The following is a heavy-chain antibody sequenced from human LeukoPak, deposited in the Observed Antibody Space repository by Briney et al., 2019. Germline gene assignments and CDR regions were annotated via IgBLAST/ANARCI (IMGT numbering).Heavy chain of an antibody. V-gene: IGHV3-66*01. CDR2: IYSGSST. J-gene: IGHJ2*01. CDR1: GFTFSSYD. Sequence: GGSLRLSCAASGFTFSSYDMHWVRQATGKGLEWVSVIYSGSSTYYADSVKGRFTISRDNSKNTLYLQMNSLRAEDTAVYYCARDPGDGYSLWYFDLWGRGTLVTVSS. D-gene: IGHD5-24*01. CDR3: ARDPGDGYSLWYFDL.